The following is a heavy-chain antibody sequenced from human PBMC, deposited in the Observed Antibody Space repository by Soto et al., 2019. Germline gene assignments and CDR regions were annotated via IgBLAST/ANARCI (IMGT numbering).Heavy chain of an antibody. CDR1: GGSFSGYY. J-gene: IGHJ6*02. V-gene: IGHV4-34*01. D-gene: IGHD6-19*01. CDR2: INHSGST. CDR3: ARDLSGGIAVAGTDKMDYYYGMDV. Sequence: PSETLSLTCAVYGGSFSGYYWSWIRQPPGKGLEWIGEINHSGSTNYNPSLKSRVTISVDTSKSQFSLRLGSVTAADTAVYYCARDLSGGIAVAGTDKMDYYYGMDVWGQGTTVTVSS.